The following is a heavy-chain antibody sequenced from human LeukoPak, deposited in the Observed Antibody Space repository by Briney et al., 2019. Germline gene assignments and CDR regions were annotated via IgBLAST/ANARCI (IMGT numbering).Heavy chain of an antibody. CDR3: ASSPSWIQLWSIGY. D-gene: IGHD5-18*01. V-gene: IGHV1-2*02. CDR2: INPNSGGT. J-gene: IGHJ4*02. CDR1: GHTFTGYY. Sequence: ASVKVSCKASGHTFTGYYMHWVRQAPGQGLEWMGWINPNSGGTNYAQKFQGRVTMTRDTSISTAYMELSRLRSDDTAVYYCASSPSWIQLWSIGYWGQGTLVTVSS.